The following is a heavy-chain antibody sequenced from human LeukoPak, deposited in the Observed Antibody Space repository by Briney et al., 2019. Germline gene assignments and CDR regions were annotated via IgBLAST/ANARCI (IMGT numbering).Heavy chain of an antibody. D-gene: IGHD2-21*01. CDR2: ISKDGSTT. Sequence: TGGSPRLSCAASGFTFSSYAMNWVRQAPGKGLVWVSRISKDGSTTNYADSVKGRFTISRDNARNTLYLQMNSLTAEDTALYYCARGASSGFRIDYWGQGTLVTVSS. CDR3: ARGASSGFRIDY. CDR1: GFTFSSYA. V-gene: IGHV3-74*01. J-gene: IGHJ4*02.